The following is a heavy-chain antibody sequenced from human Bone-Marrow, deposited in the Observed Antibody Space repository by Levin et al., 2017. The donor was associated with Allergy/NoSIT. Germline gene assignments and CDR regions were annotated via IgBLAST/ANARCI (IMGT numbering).Heavy chain of an antibody. CDR1: GFNFSTYA. D-gene: IGHD2-2*01. CDR3: ARKTGPDCSCSSCDGFSSHKYYYYGMDV. V-gene: IGHV3-30-3*02. Sequence: LSLTCAGFGFNFSTYALNWVRQAPGKGLEWLTIISYDGSDKYYVDSVKGRFTISRDNSKNTLYLQMNGLRADDTAFYSCARKTGPDCSCSSCDGFSSHKYYYYGMDVWGQGTTVTVSS. CDR2: ISYDGSDK. J-gene: IGHJ6*02.